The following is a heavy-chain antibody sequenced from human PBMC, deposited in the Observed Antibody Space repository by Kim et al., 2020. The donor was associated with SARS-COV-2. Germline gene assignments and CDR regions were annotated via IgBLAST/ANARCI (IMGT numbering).Heavy chain of an antibody. Sequence: QKFQGRVTITADESTSTAYMELSSLRSEDTAVYYCAREGAYDFWSGYKVYWGQGTLVTVSS. J-gene: IGHJ4*02. V-gene: IGHV1-69*01. D-gene: IGHD3-3*01. CDR3: AREGAYDFWSGYKVY.